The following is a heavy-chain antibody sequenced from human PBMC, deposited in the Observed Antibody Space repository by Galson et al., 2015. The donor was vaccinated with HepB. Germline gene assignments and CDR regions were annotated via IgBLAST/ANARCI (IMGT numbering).Heavy chain of an antibody. CDR3: TTDSALNY. V-gene: IGHV3-49*03. J-gene: IGHJ4*02. CDR1: GFTFGDYA. CDR2: IRSTPYGGTT. Sequence: SLRLSCAASGFTFGDYAVSWFRQAPGKGLEWVSFIRSTPYGGTTENAASVKGRFSISRDDSKSIAYLQMNSLKTEDTAVYYCTTDSALNYWGQGTLVTVSS. D-gene: IGHD3-9*01.